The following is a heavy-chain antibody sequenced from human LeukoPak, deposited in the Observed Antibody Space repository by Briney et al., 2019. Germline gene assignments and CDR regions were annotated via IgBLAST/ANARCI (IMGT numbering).Heavy chain of an antibody. J-gene: IGHJ4*02. CDR1: GFTFSSYS. Sequence: GGSLRLSCAASGFTFSSYSMTWVRQAPGKGLEWVSSISSSSSYIYYADSVKGRFTISRDNAKNSLYLQMNSLRAEDTAVYYCARDLSHIVVVTAIFDYSGQGTLVTVSS. D-gene: IGHD2-21*02. CDR3: ARDLSHIVVVTAIFDY. V-gene: IGHV3-21*01. CDR2: ISSSSSYI.